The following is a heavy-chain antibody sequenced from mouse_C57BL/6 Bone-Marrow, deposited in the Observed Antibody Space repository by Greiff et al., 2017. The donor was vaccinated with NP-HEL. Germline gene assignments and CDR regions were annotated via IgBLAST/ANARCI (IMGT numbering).Heavy chain of an antibody. Sequence: QVQLQQSGAELVMPGASVKLSCKASGYTFTSYWMHWVKQRPGQGLEWIGEIDPSDSYTNYNQKFKGKSTLTVDKSSSTAYMQLSSLTSEDSAVYYCARGGYYYGSSSYWYFDVWGTGTTVTVSS. D-gene: IGHD1-1*01. CDR1: GYTFTSYW. V-gene: IGHV1-69*01. CDR3: ARGGYYYGSSSYWYFDV. CDR2: IDPSDSYT. J-gene: IGHJ1*03.